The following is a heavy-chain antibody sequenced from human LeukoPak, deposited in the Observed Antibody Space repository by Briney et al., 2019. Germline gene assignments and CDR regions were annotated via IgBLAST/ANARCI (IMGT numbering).Heavy chain of an antibody. V-gene: IGHV4-38-2*01. D-gene: IGHD2-2*01. CDR2: IYHSGST. CDR3: ARYCSSTSCHYDY. J-gene: IGHJ4*02. CDR1: GYSISSGYY. Sequence: SETLSLTCAVSGYSISSGYYWGWIRQPPGKGLEWIGSIYHSGSTYYNPSLKSRVTISVDTSKNQFSLKLSSVTAADTAVYYCARYCSSTSCHYDYWGQGTLVTVSS.